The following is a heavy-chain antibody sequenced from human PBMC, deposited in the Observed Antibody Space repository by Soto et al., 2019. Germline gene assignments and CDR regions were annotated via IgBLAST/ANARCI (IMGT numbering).Heavy chain of an antibody. V-gene: IGHV3-30-3*01. Sequence: QVQLVESGGGVVQPGRSLRLSCAASGFTFSSYAMHWVRQAPGKGLEWVAVISYDGSNKYYADYVKGRFTISRDNSKNTLYLQMNSLKAEDTAVYYCARDPVAYCVGDCRTFDYWGQGTLVTVSS. CDR1: GFTFSSYA. CDR3: ARDPVAYCVGDCRTFDY. D-gene: IGHD2-21*02. J-gene: IGHJ4*02. CDR2: ISYDGSNK.